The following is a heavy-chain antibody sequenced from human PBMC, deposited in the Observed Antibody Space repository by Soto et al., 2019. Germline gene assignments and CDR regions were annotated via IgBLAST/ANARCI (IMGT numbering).Heavy chain of an antibody. CDR1: GFTFGDAW. CDR3: TCLGPS. J-gene: IGHJ5*02. V-gene: IGHV3-15*07. Sequence: EVQLVESGGGWVKPGGSLTLSCVASGFTFGDAWMNWVRQAAGKGLEWVGHVKTTSEGATTDYAAPVKGRFTIWRDDSTNTLYLQMNSLKSEDTGKYFCTCLGPSWGQGTQVTVSS. CDR2: VKTTSEGATT.